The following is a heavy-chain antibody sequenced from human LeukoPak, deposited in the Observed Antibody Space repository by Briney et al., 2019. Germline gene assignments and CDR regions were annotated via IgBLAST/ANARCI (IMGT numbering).Heavy chain of an antibody. V-gene: IGHV4-30-4*01. D-gene: IGHD5-18*01. Sequence: SETLSLTCTVSGGSINSGDYYWSWIRQTPGKGLEWIGYIYYTGSTYYNPSLKSRVIITIDTSKNQFSLKLSSVTAADTAVYYCARLGYSYGYGAFDIWGQGTMVTVSS. CDR3: ARLGYSYGYGAFDI. J-gene: IGHJ3*02. CDR1: GGSINSGDYY. CDR2: IYYTGST.